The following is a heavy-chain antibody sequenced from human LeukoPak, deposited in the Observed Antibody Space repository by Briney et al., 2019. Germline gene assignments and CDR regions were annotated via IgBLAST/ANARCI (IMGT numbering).Heavy chain of an antibody. D-gene: IGHD2-2*01. Sequence: ASVKVSCKASGYTFTSYGISWVRQAPGQGLEWMGWISAYNGNTNYAQKLQGRVTMTTDTSTSTAYMELRSLRSDDTAVYYCARDSQSGQLLGENWFDPWGQGTLVTVSS. V-gene: IGHV1-18*01. J-gene: IGHJ5*02. CDR3: ARDSQSGQLLGENWFDP. CDR1: GYTFTSYG. CDR2: ISAYNGNT.